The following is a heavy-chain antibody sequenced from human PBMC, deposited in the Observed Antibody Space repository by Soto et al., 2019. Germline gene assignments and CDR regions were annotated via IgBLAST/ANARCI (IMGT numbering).Heavy chain of an antibody. Sequence: GGSLRLSCAASGFTFSNYAMTWVRQGPWKGLEWVSGISGSGGRSYYADSVKGRFTISRDNSKSTLYLQMSSLRAEDTAVYYCAKAYFVWSSEQPYYFDYWGQGTLVTVSS. CDR2: ISGSGGRS. J-gene: IGHJ4*02. D-gene: IGHD3-16*01. CDR1: GFTFSNYA. CDR3: AKAYFVWSSEQPYYFDY. V-gene: IGHV3-23*01.